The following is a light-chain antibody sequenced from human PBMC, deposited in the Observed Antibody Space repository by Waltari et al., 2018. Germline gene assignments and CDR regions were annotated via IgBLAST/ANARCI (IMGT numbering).Light chain of an antibody. CDR3: CSYAGTNTLV. CDR2: EVI. Sequence: QSALTQPASVSGSPGQSITISCTGTSSDIGSYDLVSWYQQHPGKAPKLIIYEVIKRPSGVSNRFSGSKSGNTASLTISGLQAEDGADYYCCSYAGTNTLVFGGGTKLTVL. J-gene: IGLJ2*01. CDR1: SSDIGSYDL. V-gene: IGLV2-23*02.